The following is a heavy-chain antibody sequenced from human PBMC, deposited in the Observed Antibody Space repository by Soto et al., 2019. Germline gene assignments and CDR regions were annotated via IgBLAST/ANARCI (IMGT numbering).Heavy chain of an antibody. Sequence: QVQLQQWGAGLLKPSETLSLTCAVYGGSFSGYYWSWIRQPPGKGLERIGEINHSGSTNYNPSLKSRVTISVDTSKNQFSLKLSSVTAADTAVYYCARALQIQLWVPFDYWGQGTLVTVSS. CDR1: GGSFSGYY. CDR3: ARALQIQLWVPFDY. J-gene: IGHJ4*02. CDR2: INHSGST. D-gene: IGHD5-18*01. V-gene: IGHV4-34*01.